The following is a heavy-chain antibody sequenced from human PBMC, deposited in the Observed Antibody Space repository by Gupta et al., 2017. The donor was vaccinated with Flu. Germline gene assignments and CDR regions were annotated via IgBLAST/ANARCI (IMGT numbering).Heavy chain of an antibody. Sequence: QAPGQGLEWMGWINPNSGGTNYAQKFQGRVTMTRDTSISTAYMELSRLRSDDTAVYYCASPHYCSSTSCYDYWGQGTLVTVSS. D-gene: IGHD2-2*01. J-gene: IGHJ4*02. V-gene: IGHV1-2*02. CDR2: INPNSGGT. CDR3: ASPHYCSSTSCYDY.